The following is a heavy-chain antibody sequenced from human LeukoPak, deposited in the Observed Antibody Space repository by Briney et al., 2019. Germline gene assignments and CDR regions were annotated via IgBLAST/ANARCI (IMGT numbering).Heavy chain of an antibody. D-gene: IGHD4-23*01. CDR1: GYSFTSYW. V-gene: IGHV5-51*01. Sequence: GESLQISFKGSGYSFTSYWIGWVRQLPGKGLEWMGIIYPGDSDTRYSPSFQGQVTISADKSISTAYLQWSSLKASDTAMYYCARQLYGGNSAVDYWGQGTLVTVSS. CDR3: ARQLYGGNSAVDY. J-gene: IGHJ4*02. CDR2: IYPGDSDT.